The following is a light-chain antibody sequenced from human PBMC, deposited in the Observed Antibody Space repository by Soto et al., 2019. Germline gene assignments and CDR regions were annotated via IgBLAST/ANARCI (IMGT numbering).Light chain of an antibody. CDR1: QSVSYW. J-gene: IGKJ3*01. Sequence: DIQVTQSPSNLSTSVGARVPIACRASQSVSYWLAWYQKKPGKAPNLLIYDASILASGVPSRFRGGGFGTEFTLNISSLQPDDSDIYYCQHYNTSSKTVGPGTKVDIK. V-gene: IGKV1-5*01. CDR3: QHYNTSSKT. CDR2: DAS.